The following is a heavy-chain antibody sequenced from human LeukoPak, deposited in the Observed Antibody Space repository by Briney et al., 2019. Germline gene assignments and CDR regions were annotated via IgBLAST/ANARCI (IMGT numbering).Heavy chain of an antibody. CDR1: GGSISSGDYY. J-gene: IGHJ3*02. Sequence: PSETLSLTCTVSGGSISSGDYYWSWIRQPPGKGLEWIGYIYYSGSTNYNPSLKSRVTIAVDTSKNQFSLKLSSVTAADTAVYYCARTWELRPNDAFDIWGQGTMVTVSS. D-gene: IGHD1-26*01. V-gene: IGHV4-61*08. CDR2: IYYSGST. CDR3: ARTWELRPNDAFDI.